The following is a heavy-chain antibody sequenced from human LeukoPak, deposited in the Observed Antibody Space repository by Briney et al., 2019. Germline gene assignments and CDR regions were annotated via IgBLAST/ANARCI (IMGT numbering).Heavy chain of an antibody. V-gene: IGHV3-30*18. Sequence: PGGSLRLSCAASGFTFSRYGIHWVRQAPGKGLEWVAVISFDGSNKYYADSVKGRFTISRDNSKNTLYLQMNSLRAEDTAVYYCAKDRRITMIVVVITGFDYWGQGTLVTVSS. J-gene: IGHJ4*02. CDR2: ISFDGSNK. D-gene: IGHD3-22*01. CDR1: GFTFSRYG. CDR3: AKDRRITMIVVVITGFDY.